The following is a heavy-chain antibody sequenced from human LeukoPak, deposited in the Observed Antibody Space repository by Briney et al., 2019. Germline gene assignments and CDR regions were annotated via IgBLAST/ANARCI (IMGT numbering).Heavy chain of an antibody. J-gene: IGHJ4*02. Sequence: NSIKGRFTISRDNAKNTLYLQMDSLRVEDTAIYYCARFSRDQPSFWGRGTLVTVSS. CDR3: ARFSRDQPSF. V-gene: IGHV3-7*04.